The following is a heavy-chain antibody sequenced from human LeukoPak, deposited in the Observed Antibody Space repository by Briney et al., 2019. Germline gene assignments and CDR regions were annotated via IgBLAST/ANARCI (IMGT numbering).Heavy chain of an antibody. D-gene: IGHD3-3*01. CDR1: GGSISSGSYY. CDR2: IYTSGST. Sequence: PSQTLSLTCTVSGGSISSGSYYWSWIRQPAGKGLEWIGRIYTSGSTNYNPSLKSRVTISVDTSKNQFSLKLSSVTAADTAVYYCARDLYEYYYYYMYVWGKGTTVTISS. V-gene: IGHV4-61*02. CDR3: ARDLYEYYYYYMYV. J-gene: IGHJ6*03.